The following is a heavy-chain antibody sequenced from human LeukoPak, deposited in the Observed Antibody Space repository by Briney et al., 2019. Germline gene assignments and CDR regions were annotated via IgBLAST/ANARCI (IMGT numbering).Heavy chain of an antibody. CDR1: GFTFSTYG. V-gene: IGHV3-33*01. CDR3: ARALSAMVPDY. J-gene: IGHJ4*02. CDR2: IRYDGSNK. Sequence: GGSLRLSCAASGFTFSTYGMHWVRQAPGKGPEWVAVIRYDGSNKNYGDSVKGRFTISRDNSKNTLYLQMNSLRAEDTAVYYCARALSAMVPDYWGQGTLLTVSS. D-gene: IGHD5-18*01.